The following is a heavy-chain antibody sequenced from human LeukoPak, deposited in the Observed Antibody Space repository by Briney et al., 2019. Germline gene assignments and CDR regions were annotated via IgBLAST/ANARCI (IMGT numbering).Heavy chain of an antibody. CDR3: ARDFPGRYYDSSGTNAFDI. CDR1: GYTFTSYG. V-gene: IGHV1-18*01. Sequence: ASVKVSCKASGYTFTSYGISCVRQAPGQGLEWMGWISAYNGNTNYAQKLQGRVTMTTDTSTSTAYMGLRSLRSDDTAVYYCARDFPGRYYDSSGTNAFDIWGQGTMVTVSS. CDR2: ISAYNGNT. D-gene: IGHD3-22*01. J-gene: IGHJ3*02.